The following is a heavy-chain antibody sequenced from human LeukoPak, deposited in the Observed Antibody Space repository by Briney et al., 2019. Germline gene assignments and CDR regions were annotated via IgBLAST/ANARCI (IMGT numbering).Heavy chain of an antibody. CDR1: GYTLTGYF. Sequence: GASVKVSCKASGYTLTGYFMHWVRQAPGQGLEGMGWINPNSGGTNYAQKFQGRVTMTRDTSISPAYMELSRLRSNDTAVYYCARGDAPGWFDPWGQGTLVTVSS. CDR3: ARGDAPGWFDP. CDR2: INPNSGGT. D-gene: IGHD2-21*01. V-gene: IGHV1-2*02. J-gene: IGHJ5*02.